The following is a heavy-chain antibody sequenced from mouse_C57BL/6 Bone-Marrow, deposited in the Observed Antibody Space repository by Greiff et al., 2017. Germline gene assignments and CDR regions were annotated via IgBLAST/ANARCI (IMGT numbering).Heavy chain of an antibody. CDR2: IYPRDGSP. Sequence: QVQLQQSDAELVKPGASVKISCKVSGYTFTDHTIHWMKQRPEQGLEWIGYIYPRDGSPKYNEKFKGKATLTADKSSSTAYMQLNNLTSEDSAVYFCARGALYGSIFDYWGQGTTLTVSS. J-gene: IGHJ2*01. D-gene: IGHD1-1*01. CDR1: GYTFTDHT. V-gene: IGHV1-78*01. CDR3: ARGALYGSIFDY.